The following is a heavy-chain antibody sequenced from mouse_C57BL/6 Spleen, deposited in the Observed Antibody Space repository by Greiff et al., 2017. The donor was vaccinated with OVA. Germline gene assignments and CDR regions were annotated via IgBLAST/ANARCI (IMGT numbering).Heavy chain of an antibody. CDR3: ARKSSGYPHYAMDY. CDR2: IWTGGGT. Sequence: QVQLQQSGPGLVAPSQSLSITCTVSGFSLTSYAISWVRQPPGKGLEWLGVIWTGGGTNYNSALKSRLSISKDNSKSQVFLKMNSLQTDDTARYYCARKSSGYPHYAMDYWGQGTSVTVSS. J-gene: IGHJ4*01. V-gene: IGHV2-9-1*01. D-gene: IGHD3-2*02. CDR1: GFSLTSYA.